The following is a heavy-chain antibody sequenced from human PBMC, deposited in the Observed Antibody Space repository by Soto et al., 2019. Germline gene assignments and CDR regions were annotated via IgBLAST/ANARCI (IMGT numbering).Heavy chain of an antibody. Sequence: EVQLVESGGGLVQPGGSLRLSCAASGFTFRSYWMHWVRQAPGKGLVWVSRINSDGSSTSYADSVKGRFTISRDNAKNTLYLQMNSLRAEDTAVYYCAREMGVRAVAGYGMDVWGQGTTVTVSS. CDR1: GFTFRSYW. CDR2: INSDGSST. D-gene: IGHD6-19*01. V-gene: IGHV3-74*01. J-gene: IGHJ6*02. CDR3: AREMGVRAVAGYGMDV.